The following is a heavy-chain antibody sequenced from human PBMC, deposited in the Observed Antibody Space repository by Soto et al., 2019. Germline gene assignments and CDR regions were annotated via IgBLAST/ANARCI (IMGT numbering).Heavy chain of an antibody. CDR2: INAGNGNT. CDR1: GYTFTSYA. D-gene: IGHD3-16*01. Sequence: ASVKVSCKASGYTFTSYAMHWVRQAPGQRLEWMGWINAGNGNTKYSQKFQGRVTITRDTSASTAYMELSSLTAEDTAVYYCARHDPWGPLDYWGRGTLVPVSS. J-gene: IGHJ4*02. V-gene: IGHV1-3*01. CDR3: ARHDPWGPLDY.